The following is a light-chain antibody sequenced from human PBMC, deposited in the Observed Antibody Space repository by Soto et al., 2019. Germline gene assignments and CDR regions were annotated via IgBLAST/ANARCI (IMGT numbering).Light chain of an antibody. Sequence: DIQSTQSPSSLSASGGDRVTITCRASQTITTYLSWFQQKPGKAPKLLVYGASSLQSGVPSRFSGSGSGTEFTLTISSLQSEDFATYYCQQSNTTPITFGQGTRLEIK. CDR1: QTITTY. J-gene: IGKJ5*01. CDR3: QQSNTTPIT. V-gene: IGKV1-39*01. CDR2: GAS.